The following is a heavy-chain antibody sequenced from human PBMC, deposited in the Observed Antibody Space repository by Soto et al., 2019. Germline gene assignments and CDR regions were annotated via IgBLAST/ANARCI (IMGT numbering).Heavy chain of an antibody. CDR3: ARGPGVGYCSITSCRKHWYFDL. CDR2: MNPNSGNT. V-gene: IGHV1-8*01. J-gene: IGHJ2*01. CDR1: GYTFTSYD. D-gene: IGHD2-2*01. Sequence: QVQLVQSGAEVKKPGASVKVSCKASGYTFTSYDINWVRQATGQVLEWMGWMNPNSGNTGYAQKFQGRVTMTRNTSISTAYMELSSLRSEDTAVYYCARGPGVGYCSITSCRKHWYFDLWGRGTLVTVSS.